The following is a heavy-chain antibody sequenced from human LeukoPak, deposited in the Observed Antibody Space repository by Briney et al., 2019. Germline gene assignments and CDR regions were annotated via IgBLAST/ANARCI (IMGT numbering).Heavy chain of an antibody. D-gene: IGHD3-3*01. J-gene: IGHJ4*02. CDR3: ARLGDYDFWSGLIFDY. V-gene: IGHV3-74*01. CDR2: INSDGSST. Sequence: PGGSLRLSCAASGFTFSTYWMHWVRQAPGKGLVWVSRINSDGSSTSYADSVKGRFTISRDNAKNTLYLQMNSLRAEDTAVYYCARLGDYDFWSGLIFDYWGQGTLVTVSS. CDR1: GFTFSTYW.